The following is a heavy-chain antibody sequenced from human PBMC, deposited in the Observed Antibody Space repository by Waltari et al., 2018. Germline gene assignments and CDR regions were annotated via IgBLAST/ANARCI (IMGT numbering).Heavy chain of an antibody. CDR2: IYTSGST. J-gene: IGHJ3*02. V-gene: IGHV4-61*02. CDR3: ARDRFFGELFPDAFDI. CDR1: GGSISSGSDY. D-gene: IGHD3-10*01. Sequence: QVQLQESGPGLVKPSQTLSLTCTVSGGSISSGSDYWSWIRPPAGKGLEWIGRIYTSGSTNYNPSLKSRVTISVDTSKNQFSLKLSSVTAADTAVYYCARDRFFGELFPDAFDIWGQGTMVTVSS.